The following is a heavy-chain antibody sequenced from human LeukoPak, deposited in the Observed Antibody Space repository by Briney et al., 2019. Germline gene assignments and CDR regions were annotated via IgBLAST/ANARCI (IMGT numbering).Heavy chain of an antibody. V-gene: IGHV1-69*04. CDR3: ARDLVYYDFWSGPRGRDAFDI. CDR2: IIPILGIA. CDR1: GGTFSSYA. J-gene: IGHJ3*02. D-gene: IGHD3-3*01. Sequence: ASVKVSCKASGGTFSSYAISWVRQAPGQGLEWMGRIIPILGIANYAQKFQGRVTMTRDTSISTAYMELSRLRSDDTAVYYCARDLVYYDFWSGPRGRDAFDIWGQGTMVTVSS.